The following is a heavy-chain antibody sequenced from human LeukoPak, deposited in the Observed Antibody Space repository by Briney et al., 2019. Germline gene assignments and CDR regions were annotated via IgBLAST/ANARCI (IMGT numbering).Heavy chain of an antibody. V-gene: IGHV3-53*01. CDR2: IYSGGST. D-gene: IGHD4-17*01. J-gene: IGHJ4*02. CDR1: GFTVSSNY. Sequence: GGSLRLSCAASGFTVSSNYTSWVRQAPGKGLEWVSVIYSGGSTYYADSVKGRFTISRDNSKNTLYLQMNSLRAENTAVYYCARAGYGDYYFDYWGQGTLVTVSS. CDR3: ARAGYGDYYFDY.